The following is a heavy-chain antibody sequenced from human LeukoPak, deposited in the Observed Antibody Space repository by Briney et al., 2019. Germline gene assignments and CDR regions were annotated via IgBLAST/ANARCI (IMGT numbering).Heavy chain of an antibody. V-gene: IGHV3-11*01. J-gene: IGHJ6*02. CDR3: ARSLMNSVRPYYYYHYGMDV. CDR1: GFTFSDYY. CDR2: ISSSGSTI. D-gene: IGHD1-7*01. Sequence: GSLRLSCAASGFTFSDYYMSWIRQAPGKGLEWVSYISSSGSTIYYADSVKGRFTISRDNAKNSLYLQMNSLRAEDTAVYYCARSLMNSVRPYYYYHYGMDVWGQGTTVTVSS.